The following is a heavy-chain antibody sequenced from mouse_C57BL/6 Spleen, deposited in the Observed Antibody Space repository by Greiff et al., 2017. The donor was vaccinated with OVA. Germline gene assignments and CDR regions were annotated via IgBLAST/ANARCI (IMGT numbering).Heavy chain of an antibody. Sequence: EVQGVESGGGLVKPGGSLKLSCAASGFTFSSYTMSWVRQTPEKRLEWVATISGGGGNTYYPDSVKGRFTISRDNAKNTLYLQMSSLRSEDTALYYCASSFYYDYDSGYFDVWGTGTTVTVSS. V-gene: IGHV5-9*01. CDR2: ISGGGGNT. J-gene: IGHJ1*03. D-gene: IGHD2-4*01. CDR3: ASSFYYDYDSGYFDV. CDR1: GFTFSSYT.